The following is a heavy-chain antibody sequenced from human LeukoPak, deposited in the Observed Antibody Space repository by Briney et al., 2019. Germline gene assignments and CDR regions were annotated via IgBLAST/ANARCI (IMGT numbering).Heavy chain of an antibody. Sequence: GGSLRLSCAASGFPFSSHWMSWVRQAPGKGLEWVANIKYDGSEKHYVDSVKGRFTISRDNAKNSLYLQMNSLRAEDTAIYYCARDLPTAGIYFDYWGQGALATVSS. CDR1: GFPFSSHW. CDR3: ARDLPTAGIYFDY. CDR2: IKYDGSEK. D-gene: IGHD6-13*01. J-gene: IGHJ4*02. V-gene: IGHV3-7*03.